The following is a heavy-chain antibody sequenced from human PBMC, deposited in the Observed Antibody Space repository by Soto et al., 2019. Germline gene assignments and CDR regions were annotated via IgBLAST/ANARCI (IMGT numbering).Heavy chain of an antibody. D-gene: IGHD2-21*01. J-gene: IGHJ4*02. CDR2: VYSSGTT. CDR3: ARDIASYAYGEGY. Sequence: SETLSLTCPFSGSSINSYLWSWIRQPAGKGLEWIGRVYSSGTTDYNPSLNSRATMSVETSKNQFSLKLSSVTAADTAVYYCARDIASYAYGEGYWGQGIKVNVS. CDR1: GSSINSYL. V-gene: IGHV4-4*07.